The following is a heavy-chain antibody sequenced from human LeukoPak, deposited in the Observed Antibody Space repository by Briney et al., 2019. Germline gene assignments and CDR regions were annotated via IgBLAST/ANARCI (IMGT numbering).Heavy chain of an antibody. V-gene: IGHV4-34*01. D-gene: IGHD3-3*01. J-gene: IGHJ4*02. CDR2: INHSGST. Sequence: SETLFLTCAVYGGSFSGYYWSWIRQPPGKGVEWVVEINHSGSTNYNPSLKSRVTISVDTSKNQFSLKLSSVTAADTAVYYCARLPITIFGVVYQNYFDYWGQGTLVTVSS. CDR1: GGSFSGYY. CDR3: ARLPITIFGVVYQNYFDY.